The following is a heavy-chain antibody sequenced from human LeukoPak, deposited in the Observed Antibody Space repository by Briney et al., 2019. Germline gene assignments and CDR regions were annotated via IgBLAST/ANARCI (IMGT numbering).Heavy chain of an antibody. CDR2: INHSGST. V-gene: IGHV4-4*02. Sequence: SGTLSLTCAVSGGSISSSNWWGWVRQPPGKGLEWIAEINHSGSTNYNPSLKSRFTISVDTSKNQFSLKLSSVTAADTAVYYCARAPYSSSSLDTYYYYYYMDVWGKGTTVTVSS. CDR1: GGSISSSNW. CDR3: ARAPYSSSSLDTYYYYYYMDV. D-gene: IGHD6-6*01. J-gene: IGHJ6*03.